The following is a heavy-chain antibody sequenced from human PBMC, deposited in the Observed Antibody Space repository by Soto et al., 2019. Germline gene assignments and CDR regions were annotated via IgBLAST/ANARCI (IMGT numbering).Heavy chain of an antibody. J-gene: IGHJ4*02. V-gene: IGHV3-15*07. CDR3: TTDIILGYCSSTSCYEDFDY. CDR1: GFTFSNAW. Sequence: GGSLRLSCAASGFTFSNAWMNWVRQAPGKGLEWVGRIKSKTDGGTTDYAAPVKGRFTISRDDSKNTLYLQMNSLKTYDTAVYYCTTDIILGYCSSTSCYEDFDYWGQGTLVTVSS. CDR2: IKSKTDGGTT. D-gene: IGHD2-2*01.